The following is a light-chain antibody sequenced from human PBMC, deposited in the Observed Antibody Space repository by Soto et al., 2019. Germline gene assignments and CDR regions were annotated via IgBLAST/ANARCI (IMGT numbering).Light chain of an antibody. V-gene: IGKV3-15*01. CDR2: GAS. Sequence: EIVMTQSPATLSVSPGERATLSYRASQSVSSNLAWYQQKPGQAPRLLIYGASTRATGIPARFSGSGSGTEFTLTISSLQSEDFAVYYCQQYGSSPPWTFGQGTKVDIK. CDR3: QQYGSSPPWT. J-gene: IGKJ1*01. CDR1: QSVSSN.